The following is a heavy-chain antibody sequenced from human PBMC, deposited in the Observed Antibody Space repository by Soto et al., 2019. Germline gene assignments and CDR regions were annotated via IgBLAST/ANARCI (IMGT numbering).Heavy chain of an antibody. Sequence: QVQLVQSGAEVKKPGASVKVSCKASGYTFTRYYMHWVRQAPGQGLEWMGIINPSGGSTSYAQKFQGRVTMTRDTSTSTVYMELSSLRSEDTAVYYCARGGPGDYYDSSGYYWFGYWGQGTLVTVSS. J-gene: IGHJ4*02. D-gene: IGHD3-22*01. CDR3: ARGGPGDYYDSSGYYWFGY. V-gene: IGHV1-46*01. CDR2: INPSGGST. CDR1: GYTFTRYY.